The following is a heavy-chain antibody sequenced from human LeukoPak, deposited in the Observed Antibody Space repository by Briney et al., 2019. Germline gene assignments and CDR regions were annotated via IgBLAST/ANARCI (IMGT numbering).Heavy chain of an antibody. V-gene: IGHV1-18*01. D-gene: IGHD3-10*01. Sequence: ASVKVSCKASGYTFTSYGISWVRQAPGQGLEWMGWISGYNGNTNYAQKLQGRVTMTTDTSTSTAYMELRSLRSDDTAVYYCARWPSYGSGSYYNAPNWFDPWGQGTLVTVSS. J-gene: IGHJ5*02. CDR3: ARWPSYGSGSYYNAPNWFDP. CDR1: GYTFTSYG. CDR2: ISGYNGNT.